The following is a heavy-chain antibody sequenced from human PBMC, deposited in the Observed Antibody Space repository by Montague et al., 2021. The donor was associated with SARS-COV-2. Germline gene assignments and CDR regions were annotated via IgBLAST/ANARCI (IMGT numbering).Heavy chain of an antibody. Sequence: SETLPLTCTVSGGSISNYYWTWIRQPAGKGLEWIGRLYTSGSTTYNPSLKSRVTMSVDTSKNQFSLNVTSVTAADTAIYYCARESGYSSGWRYYYGMDVWGQGTTVTVS. D-gene: IGHD6-19*01. V-gene: IGHV4-4*07. CDR1: GGSISNYY. CDR3: ARESGYSSGWRYYYGMDV. J-gene: IGHJ6*02. CDR2: LYTSGST.